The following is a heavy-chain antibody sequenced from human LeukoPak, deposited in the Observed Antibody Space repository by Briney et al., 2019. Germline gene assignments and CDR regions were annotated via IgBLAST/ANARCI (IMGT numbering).Heavy chain of an antibody. CDR2: ISASGGTT. J-gene: IGHJ4*02. CDR1: GFTFSSYA. Sequence: GGSLRLSCATSGFTFSSYAMTWVRQAPGKELEWVSAISASGGTTNYAESVKGRFTISRDSSKNTMYLQMNSLRAEDTALYYCAREILESGYADYWGQGTLVTVSS. CDR3: AREILESGYADY. V-gene: IGHV3-23*01. D-gene: IGHD2-2*01.